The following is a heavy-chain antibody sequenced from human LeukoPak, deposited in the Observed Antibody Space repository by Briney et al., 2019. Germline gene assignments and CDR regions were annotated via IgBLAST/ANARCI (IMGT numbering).Heavy chain of an antibody. CDR2: INPNSGGT. CDR1: GYTFTGYY. Sequence: GASVKVSCKASGYTFTGYYMHWVRQAPGQGLEWMGWINPNSGGTNYAQKFQGRVTMTRDTSISTAYMELSRLRSDDTAVYYCARDFDIVVAPAASFDYWGQGTLVTVSS. CDR3: ARDFDIVVAPAASFDY. V-gene: IGHV1-2*02. J-gene: IGHJ4*02. D-gene: IGHD2-2*01.